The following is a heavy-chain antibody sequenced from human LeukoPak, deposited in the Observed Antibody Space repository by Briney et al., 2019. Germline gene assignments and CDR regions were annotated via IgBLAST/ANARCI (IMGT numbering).Heavy chain of an antibody. CDR1: GGSITSYY. Sequence: SETLSLTCSVSGGSITSYYWSWIRQPPGKGLEWIGYISESGSTNSNPSLKSRVTISVDTSKNQFSLKLSSVTAADTAVYYCARGAAWYFDLWGRGTLVTVSS. V-gene: IGHV4-59*01. CDR3: ARGAAWYFDL. CDR2: ISESGST. J-gene: IGHJ2*01.